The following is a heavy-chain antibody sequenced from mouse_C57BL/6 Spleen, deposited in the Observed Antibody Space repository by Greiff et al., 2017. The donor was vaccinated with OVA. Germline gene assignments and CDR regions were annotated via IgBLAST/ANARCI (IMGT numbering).Heavy chain of an antibody. D-gene: IGHD2-4*01. CDR2: ISYDGSN. Sequence: VQLQQSGPGLVKPSQSLSLTCSVTGYSITSGYYWNWIRQFPGNKLEWMGYISYDGSNNYNPSLKNRISITRDTSKNQFFLKLNSVTTEDTATYYCARADYDEGWFAYWGQGTLVTVSA. V-gene: IGHV3-6*01. J-gene: IGHJ3*01. CDR3: ARADYDEGWFAY. CDR1: GYSITSGYY.